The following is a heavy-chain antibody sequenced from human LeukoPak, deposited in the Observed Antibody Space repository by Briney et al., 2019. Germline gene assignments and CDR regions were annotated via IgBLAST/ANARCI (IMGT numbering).Heavy chain of an antibody. J-gene: IGHJ5*01. D-gene: IGHD2-2*03. V-gene: IGHV3-7*01. CDR1: GFTFSTYW. CDR2: IKQDGSEK. Sequence: GGSLRLSCAAAGFTFSTYWMSWVRQAPGKGLEWVANIKQDGSEKYYVDSVKGRFTISRDNAKISLYLQMNSLRAEDTAVYYCARVGGYCSSTSCYGWFDSWGQGTLVTVSS. CDR3: ARVGGYCSSTSCYGWFDS.